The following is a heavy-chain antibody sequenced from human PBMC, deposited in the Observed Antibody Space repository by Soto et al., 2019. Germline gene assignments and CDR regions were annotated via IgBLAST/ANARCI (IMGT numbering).Heavy chain of an antibody. V-gene: IGHV6-1*01. Sequence: PSQTLSLTCAISGDSVSSNSAAWNWIRLSPSRGLEWLARTYYRSRWYNDYAVSVRSRITVNPDTSKNQFSLQLTSVTPEDTAVYYCAGTTSHPSSYMXAWGKVTTLTVSS. J-gene: IGHJ6*03. CDR2: TYYRSRWYN. D-gene: IGHD1-7*01. CDR1: GDSVSSNSAA. CDR3: AGTTSHPSSYMXA.